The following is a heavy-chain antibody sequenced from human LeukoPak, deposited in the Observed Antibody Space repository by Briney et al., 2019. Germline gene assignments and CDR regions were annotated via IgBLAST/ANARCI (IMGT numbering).Heavy chain of an antibody. D-gene: IGHD6-19*01. V-gene: IGHV3-21*01. J-gene: IGHJ4*02. CDR3: ARGATSAPGIAVAGPDYFDY. Sequence: GGSLRLSCAASGFTFSSYSMNWVRQAPGKGLEWVSSISSSSSYIYYADSVKGRFTISRDNAKNSLYLQTNSLRAEDTAVYYCARGATSAPGIAVAGPDYFDYWGQGTLVTVSS. CDR2: ISSSSSYI. CDR1: GFTFSSYS.